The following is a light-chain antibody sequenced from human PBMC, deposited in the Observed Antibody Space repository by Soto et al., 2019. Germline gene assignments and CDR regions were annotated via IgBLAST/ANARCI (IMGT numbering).Light chain of an antibody. Sequence: DIQMTQSPSSLSVSVGDRVTITCRASQDIADYLAWYQQKPGQVPNLLIYAASTLQSGVPSRFTGSGSGTDFTLTITGLQPEDFATYYCQQYWGTFGQGTRVE. CDR1: QDIADY. CDR2: AAS. CDR3: QQYWGT. J-gene: IGKJ1*01. V-gene: IGKV1-27*01.